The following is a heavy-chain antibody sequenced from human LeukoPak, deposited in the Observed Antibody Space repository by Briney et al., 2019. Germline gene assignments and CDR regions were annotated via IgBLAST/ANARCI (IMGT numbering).Heavy chain of an antibody. J-gene: IGHJ3*02. D-gene: IGHD3-3*01. CDR1: GFTVSGNY. V-gene: IGHV3-66*01. Sequence: PGGSLRLSCAASGFTVSGNYMSWVRQAPGKGLEWVSIIYSGDSTYYADSVKGRFTISRDNSKNTLYLQMNSLRAEDTAVYYCARVFWEKDGFMGAFDIWGQGRMFTVSS. CDR2: IYSGDST. CDR3: ARVFWEKDGFMGAFDI.